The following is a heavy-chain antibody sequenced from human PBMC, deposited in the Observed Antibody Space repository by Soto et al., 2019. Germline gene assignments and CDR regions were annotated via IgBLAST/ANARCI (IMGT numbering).Heavy chain of an antibody. D-gene: IGHD4-17*01. CDR3: ARDPTVNYDYGEYYGLDV. J-gene: IGHJ6*02. V-gene: IGHV3-30*03. CDR2: ISYDGSNK. CDR1: GFTFSSYG. Sequence: GGSLRLSCAASGFTFSSYGMHWVRQAPGKGLEWVAVISYDGSNKYYADSVKGRFTISRDNSKNTLYMQMNSLRGDDTAVYYCARDPTVNYDYGEYYGLDVWGQGTTVTVSS.